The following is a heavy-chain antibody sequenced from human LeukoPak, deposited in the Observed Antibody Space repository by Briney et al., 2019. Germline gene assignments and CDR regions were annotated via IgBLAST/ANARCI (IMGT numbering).Heavy chain of an antibody. Sequence: SETLSLTCTVSGYSISSGYYWGWIRQPPGKGLEWIGSIYHSGSTFYNPSLKSRLTISADTSKNQFSLRLSSVTAADTAVYYCVRVDNGGNYFDYWGQGTLVTVSS. CDR3: VRVDNGGNYFDY. V-gene: IGHV4-38-2*02. CDR2: IYHSGST. D-gene: IGHD4-23*01. J-gene: IGHJ4*02. CDR1: GYSISSGYY.